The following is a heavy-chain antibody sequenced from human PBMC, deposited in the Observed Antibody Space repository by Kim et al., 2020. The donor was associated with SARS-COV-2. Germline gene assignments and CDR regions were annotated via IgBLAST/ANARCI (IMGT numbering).Heavy chain of an antibody. J-gene: IGHJ4*02. CDR1: GFTFSSYS. Sequence: GGSLRLSCAASGFTFSSYSMNWVRQAPGKGLEWVSSISSSSSYIYYADSVKGRFTISRDNAKNSLYLQMNSLRAEDTAVYYCARDLPPNSGSYLVEGWGYYFGSWGQGTLVTVSS. D-gene: IGHD1-26*01. V-gene: IGHV3-21*01. CDR3: ARDLPPNSGSYLVEGWGYYFGS. CDR2: ISSSSSYI.